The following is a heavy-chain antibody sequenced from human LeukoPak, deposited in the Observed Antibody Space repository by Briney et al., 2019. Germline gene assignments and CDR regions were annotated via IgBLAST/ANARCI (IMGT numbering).Heavy chain of an antibody. V-gene: IGHV4-61*02. CDR3: ARHRGQVVAAIPYYYYYYGMDV. CDR1: GGSISSGSYY. CDR2: IYTSGST. J-gene: IGHJ6*02. D-gene: IGHD2-15*01. Sequence: SETLSLTCTVSGGSISSGSYYWSWIRQPAGKGLEWIGRIYTSGSTNYNPSLKSRVTISVDTSKNQFSLKLSSVTAADTAVYYCARHRGQVVAAIPYYYYYYGMDVWGQGTTVTVSS.